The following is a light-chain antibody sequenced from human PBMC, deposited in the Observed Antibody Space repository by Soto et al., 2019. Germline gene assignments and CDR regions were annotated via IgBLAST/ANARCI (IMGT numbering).Light chain of an antibody. Sequence: DIQMTQSPSTLSASVGDRVTITCRASQSISSWLAWYQQKPGKAPKLLIYGASSLESGVPSRFSGSGSGTEFTHTISSLQPDDFATYYCQQYKSYDMWSFGQGTKV. J-gene: IGKJ1*01. CDR3: QQYKSYDMWS. V-gene: IGKV1-5*01. CDR1: QSISSW. CDR2: GAS.